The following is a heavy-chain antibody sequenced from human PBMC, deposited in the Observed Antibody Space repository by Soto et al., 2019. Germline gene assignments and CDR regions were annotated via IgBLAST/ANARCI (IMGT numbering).Heavy chain of an antibody. CDR3: AKLPQPAAGTLRAVDH. Sequence: EVQLLESGGGLVQPGGSLKLSCAASGFTFSNFAMTWVRQAPGKGLEWVSAIRGSGVDTYYADSVKGRFTISRDNSKNTLSVHTNSLRAGDTAVYYCAKLPQPAAGTLRAVDHWGQGTLVTVSS. V-gene: IGHV3-23*01. D-gene: IGHD6-13*01. CDR1: GFTFSNFA. J-gene: IGHJ4*02. CDR2: IRGSGVDT.